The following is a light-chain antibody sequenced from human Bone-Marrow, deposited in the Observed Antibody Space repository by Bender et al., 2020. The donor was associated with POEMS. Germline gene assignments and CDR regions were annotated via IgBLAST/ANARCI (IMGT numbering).Light chain of an antibody. J-gene: IGLJ2*01. Sequence: GQTASITCSGDDLGDKYVAWYQQKPGQSPVLVIYQDTKWPSGIPERFSGSNSGNTATLTISGTQAMDEADYYCQAWDTYSVIFGGGTKLTVL. CDR2: QDT. V-gene: IGLV3-1*01. CDR1: DLGDKY. CDR3: QAWDTYSVI.